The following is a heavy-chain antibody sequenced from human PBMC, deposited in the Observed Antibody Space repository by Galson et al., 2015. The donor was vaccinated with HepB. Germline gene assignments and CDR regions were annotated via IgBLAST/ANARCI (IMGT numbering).Heavy chain of an antibody. CDR3: ARRRSGYGPLYYYYGMDV. V-gene: IGHV4-4*07. CDR2: IYSSGYT. Sequence: LSLTCTVSGLSITNDYWMWIRQPAGKGLKWIGQIYSSGYTNYNPSLKSRVTMSMDTSNAQFSLKLSSVTAADTAVYYCARRRSGYGPLYYYYGMDVWGQGTTVTVSS. D-gene: IGHD6-25*01. J-gene: IGHJ6*02. CDR1: GLSITNDY.